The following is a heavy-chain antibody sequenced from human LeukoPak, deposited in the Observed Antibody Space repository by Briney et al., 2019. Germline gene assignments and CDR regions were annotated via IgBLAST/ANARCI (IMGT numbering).Heavy chain of an antibody. CDR3: AKSPYDSSGYYEYFQH. D-gene: IGHD3-22*01. Sequence: PGRSLRLSCAASGFTFDDYAMHWVRHAPGKGLEWVSGISWNSGSIGYADSVKGRFTISRDNAKNSLYLQMNSLRAEDTALYYCAKSPYDSSGYYEYFQHWGQGTLVTVSS. CDR1: GFTFDDYA. J-gene: IGHJ1*01. V-gene: IGHV3-9*01. CDR2: ISWNSGSI.